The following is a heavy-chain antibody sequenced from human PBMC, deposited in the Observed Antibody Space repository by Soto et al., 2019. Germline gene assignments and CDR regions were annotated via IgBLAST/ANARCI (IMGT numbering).Heavy chain of an antibody. V-gene: IGHV3-30*18. CDR1: GFIFSTYG. CDR3: AKDRLVATIPAGYYGMDV. J-gene: IGHJ6*02. Sequence: QVQLVESGGGVVQPGRSLRLSCVASGFIFSTYGMHWVRQAPGKGLEWVAVISYDGSNKYYEDSVKGRFTISRDNSKNTLYLQMNSLTAEDTAVYYCAKDRLVATIPAGYYGMDVWGQGTTVTVSS. D-gene: IGHD5-12*01. CDR2: ISYDGSNK.